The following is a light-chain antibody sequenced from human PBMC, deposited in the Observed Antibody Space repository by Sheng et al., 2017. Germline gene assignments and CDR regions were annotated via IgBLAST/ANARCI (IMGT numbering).Light chain of an antibody. CDR1: QTVLYSSNNKNY. CDR3: QQYYNSPLT. J-gene: IGKJ4*01. V-gene: IGKV4-1*01. Sequence: DIVMTQSPDSLAVSLGERATINCKSSQTVLYSSNNKNYLAWYQKKPGQPPKQLIYWASTRESGVPDRFSGSGSGTDFTLTISSLQAEDVAVYYCQQYYNSPLTFGGGTKVEIK. CDR2: WAS.